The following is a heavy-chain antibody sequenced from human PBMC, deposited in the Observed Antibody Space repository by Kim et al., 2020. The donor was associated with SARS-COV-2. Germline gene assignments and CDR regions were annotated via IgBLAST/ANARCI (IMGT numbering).Heavy chain of an antibody. J-gene: IGHJ6*02. Sequence: SETLSLTCTVSGGSISSGDYYWSWIRQPPGKGLEWIGYIYYSGSTYYNPSLKSRVTISVDTSKNQFSLKLSSVTAADTAVYYCARVGLICSGGSCYSRNYYYYGMDVWGQGTTVTVSS. CDR1: GGSISSGDYY. D-gene: IGHD2-15*01. CDR2: IYYSGST. V-gene: IGHV4-30-4*01. CDR3: ARVGLICSGGSCYSRNYYYYGMDV.